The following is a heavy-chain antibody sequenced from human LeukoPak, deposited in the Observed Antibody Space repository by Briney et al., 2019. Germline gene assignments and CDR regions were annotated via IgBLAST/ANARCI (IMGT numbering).Heavy chain of an antibody. D-gene: IGHD3-22*01. Sequence: DSVKGRFTISRENVKNSLHLQMNSLRDEDTAVYYCARLTMIVAEDYGMDVWGQGTTVTVSS. V-gene: IGHV3-48*02. CDR3: ARLTMIVAEDYGMDV. J-gene: IGHJ6*02.